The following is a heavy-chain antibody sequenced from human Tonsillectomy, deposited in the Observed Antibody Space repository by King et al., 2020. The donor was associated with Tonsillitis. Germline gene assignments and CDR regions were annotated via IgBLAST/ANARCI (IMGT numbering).Heavy chain of an antibody. CDR3: ARRAVAGSFDY. Sequence: VQLVESGGGLVQPGGSLRLSCAASGFTFSSYDMHWVRQATGKGLEWVSGIGTAGDTYYSDSVKVRFTISREKAKNSLFLQMSSLRADDTAVYYCARRAVAGSFDYWGQGTLVTVSS. V-gene: IGHV3-13*01. CDR2: IGTAGDT. J-gene: IGHJ4*02. CDR1: GFTFSSYD. D-gene: IGHD6-19*01.